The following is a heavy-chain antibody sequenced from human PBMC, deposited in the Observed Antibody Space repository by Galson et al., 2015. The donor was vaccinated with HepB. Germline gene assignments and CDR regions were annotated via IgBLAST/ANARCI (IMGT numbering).Heavy chain of an antibody. D-gene: IGHD1-1*01. V-gene: IGHV1-69*13. CDR2: VILNFGTS. CDR1: GGTFSGFS. J-gene: IGHJ4*02. CDR3: ASPRGSNWDPFDY. Sequence: SVKVSCKASGGTFSGFSIAWVRQAPGQGPEWMGGVILNFGTSNSAPKFRGRVTITADESTSTAFLELSGLGSEDTAVYYGASPRGSNWDPFDYWGQGTLVTVST.